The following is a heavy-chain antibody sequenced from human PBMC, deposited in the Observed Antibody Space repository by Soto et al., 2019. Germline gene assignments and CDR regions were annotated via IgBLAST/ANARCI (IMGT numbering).Heavy chain of an antibody. Sequence: SETLSLTCAVSGGSISSGCYSWSWLRQPPGKGLEWIGYIYHSGSTYYNPSLKSRVTISVDRSKNQFSLKLSSVTAADTAVYYCARDRRYCISTSCYAGWFDPWGQGTLVTVSS. D-gene: IGHD2-2*01. J-gene: IGHJ5*02. CDR2: IYHSGST. CDR1: GGSISSGCYS. CDR3: ARDRRYCISTSCYAGWFDP. V-gene: IGHV4-30-2*01.